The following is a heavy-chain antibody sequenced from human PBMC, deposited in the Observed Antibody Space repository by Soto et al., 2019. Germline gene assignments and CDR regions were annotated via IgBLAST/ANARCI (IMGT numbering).Heavy chain of an antibody. V-gene: IGHV3-53*02. CDR3: ARTAEGDTPRTHWYFDL. J-gene: IGHJ2*01. Sequence: EVQLVESGGALIQPGGSLRLSCAASGFPINVTYLSWVRQAPGKGLEWLSVLYADGSTYYIDSVKGRFRISRDNSKNTLYLQMDNLRADDTAMYFCARTAEGDTPRTHWYFDLWGCGTPVTVSS. CDR1: GFPINVTY. D-gene: IGHD6-25*01. CDR2: LYADGST.